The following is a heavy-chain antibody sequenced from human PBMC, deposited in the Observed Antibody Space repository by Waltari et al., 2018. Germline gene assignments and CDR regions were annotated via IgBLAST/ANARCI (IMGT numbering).Heavy chain of an antibody. CDR3: ARGSSSSDGYYYYYGMDV. V-gene: IGHV1-69*09. J-gene: IGHJ6*02. Sequence: QVQLVQSGAEVKKPGSSVKVSCKASGGTFSSYAIRWVRQATGQGLEWMGRIIPILGIANYAQKFQGRVTITADKSTSTAYMELSSLRSEDTAVYYCARGSSSSDGYYYYYGMDVWGQGTTVTVSS. CDR2: IIPILGIA. D-gene: IGHD6-6*01. CDR1: GGTFSSYA.